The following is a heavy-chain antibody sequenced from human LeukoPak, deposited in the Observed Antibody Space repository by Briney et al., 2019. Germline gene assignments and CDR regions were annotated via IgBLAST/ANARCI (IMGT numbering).Heavy chain of an antibody. J-gene: IGHJ5*02. CDR2: IYYSGST. CDR1: GGSVSSGSYY. V-gene: IGHV4-61*01. CDR3: ARDNSGYYDSSGYYYDGELNWFDP. D-gene: IGHD3-22*01. Sequence: PSETLSLTCTVSGGSVSSGSYYWSWIRQPPGKGLEWIGYIYYSGSTNYNPSLKSRVTISVDTSKNQFSLKLSSVTAADTAVYYCARDNSGYYDSSGYYYDGELNWFDPWGQGTLVTVSS.